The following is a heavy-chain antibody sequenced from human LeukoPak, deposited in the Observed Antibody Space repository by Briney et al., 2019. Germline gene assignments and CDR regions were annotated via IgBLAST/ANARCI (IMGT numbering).Heavy chain of an antibody. D-gene: IGHD2-15*01. CDR2: FVVGSGNT. V-gene: IGHV1-58*02. J-gene: IGHJ6*02. CDR1: GFTFTSSA. Sequence: GASVKVSCKASGFTFTSSAMQWVRQARGQRLEWIGWFVVGSGNTHYAQKFPERVTITRDMSTSTAYMELSSLRSEDTAVYYCAAPREYCSGGSCYSDGIDVWGQGTTVTVSS. CDR3: AAPREYCSGGSCYSDGIDV.